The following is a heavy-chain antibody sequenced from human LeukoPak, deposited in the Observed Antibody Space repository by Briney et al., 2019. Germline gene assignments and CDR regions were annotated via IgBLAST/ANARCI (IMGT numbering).Heavy chain of an antibody. CDR3: ASLHRGYSSSWYSY. J-gene: IGHJ4*02. D-gene: IGHD6-13*01. Sequence: PSETLSLTCTVSGGSVNSISYYWGWIRQPPGKGLEWIGSIYYSGSTYYNPSLKSRVTISVDTSKNQFSLKLSSVTAADTAVYYCASLHRGYSSSWYSYWGQGTLVTVSS. V-gene: IGHV4-39*01. CDR2: IYYSGST. CDR1: GGSVNSISYY.